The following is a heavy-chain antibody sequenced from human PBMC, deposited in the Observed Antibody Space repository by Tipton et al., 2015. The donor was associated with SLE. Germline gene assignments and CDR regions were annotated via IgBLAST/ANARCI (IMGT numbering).Heavy chain of an antibody. Sequence: TLSLTCTVSGGSISSSSYYWGWIRQPPGKGLEWIGSIYYSGSTYYNPSLKSRVTISVDTSKNQFSLKLSSVTAADTAVYYCARAQYYYDGSGPGPFDIWGQGTMVTVSS. J-gene: IGHJ3*02. V-gene: IGHV4-39*07. CDR1: GGSISSSSYY. CDR2: IYYSGST. CDR3: ARAQYYYDGSGPGPFDI. D-gene: IGHD3-22*01.